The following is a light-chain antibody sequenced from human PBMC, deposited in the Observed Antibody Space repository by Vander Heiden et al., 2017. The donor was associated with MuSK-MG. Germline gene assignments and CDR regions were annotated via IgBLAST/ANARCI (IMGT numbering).Light chain of an antibody. CDR3: SSYTSSSTVI. V-gene: IGLV2-14*01. CDR2: DVS. J-gene: IGLJ2*01. CDR1: SSDVGGYNY. Sequence: QSALTQPASVSGSPGQSITISCTGTSSDVGGYNYVSWYQQHPGKAPKVMIYDVSNRTSGVSNRFSGSKSGNTASLTISGLQAEDDADYYCSSYTSSSTVIFGGGTKLTVL.